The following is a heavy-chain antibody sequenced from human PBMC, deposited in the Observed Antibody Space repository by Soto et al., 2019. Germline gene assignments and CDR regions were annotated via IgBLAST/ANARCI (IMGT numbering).Heavy chain of an antibody. V-gene: IGHV3-30*04. CDR3: ARPTVIDIVVTPDY. D-gene: IGHD2-15*01. J-gene: IGHJ4*02. CDR1: GFTFSTYA. Sequence: GSLRLSCAASGFTFSTYAMHWVRQAPGKGLEWVAVISYDGSNKHYADSVKGRFTISRDNSKNTLYLQMNSLRAEDTAVYYCARPTVIDIVVTPDYWGQGTLVTVYS. CDR2: ISYDGSNK.